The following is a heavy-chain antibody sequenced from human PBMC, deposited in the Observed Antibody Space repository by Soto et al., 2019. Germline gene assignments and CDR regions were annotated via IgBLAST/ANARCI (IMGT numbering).Heavy chain of an antibody. V-gene: IGHV1-46*03. CDR1: GYTFTSYY. CDR2: INPSGGST. CDR3: ARGAHIVVVPAATGGDGLDY. Sequence: GASVKVSCKASGYTFTSYYMHWVRQAPGQGLEWMGIINPSGGSTSYAQKFQGRVTMTRDTSTSTVYMELSSLRSEDTAVYYCARGAHIVVVPAATGGDGLDYWGQGTLVTVSS. J-gene: IGHJ4*02. D-gene: IGHD2-2*01.